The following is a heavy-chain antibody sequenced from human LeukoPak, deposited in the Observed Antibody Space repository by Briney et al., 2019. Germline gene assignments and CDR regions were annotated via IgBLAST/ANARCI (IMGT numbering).Heavy chain of an antibody. CDR3: ARSGSYLGHDAFDI. J-gene: IGHJ3*02. CDR2: IYHSGST. Sequence: SETLSLTCTVSGGSISSYYWSWIRQPPGKGLEWIGCIYHSGSTYYNPSLKSRVTISVDRSKNQFSLKLSSVTAADTAVYYCARSGSYLGHDAFDIWGQGTMVTVSS. V-gene: IGHV4-59*12. D-gene: IGHD1-26*01. CDR1: GGSISSYY.